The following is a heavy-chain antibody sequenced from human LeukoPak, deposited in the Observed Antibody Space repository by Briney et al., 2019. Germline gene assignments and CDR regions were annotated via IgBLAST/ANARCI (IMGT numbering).Heavy chain of an antibody. CDR2: IWYDGSNK. D-gene: IGHD5-24*01. CDR3: ARESADGYNSHGYFDY. J-gene: IGHJ4*02. CDR1: GFTFSSYG. V-gene: IGHV3-33*01. Sequence: GGSLRLSCAASGFTFSSYGMHWVRQAPGKGLEWVAVIWYDGSNKYYADSVKGRFTISRDNSKNTLYLQMNSLRAEDTAVYYCARESADGYNSHGYFDYWGQGTLVTVSS.